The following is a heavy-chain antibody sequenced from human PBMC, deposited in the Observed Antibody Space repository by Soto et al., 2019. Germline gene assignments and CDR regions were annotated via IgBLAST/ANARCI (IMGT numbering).Heavy chain of an antibody. CDR2: INPNSSGK. CDR1: GYSLRGNY. V-gene: IGHV1-2*02. D-gene: IGHD3-22*01. J-gene: IGHJ6*02. CDR3: ARDLIVDGTDNYAREV. Sequence: ASVNVSCKASGYSLRGNYIHWVRQTPGQGLEWMGWINPNSSGKVYAQKFKGRVTMTRDTSLTTVYMQLNRLTSDDSAVYYCARDLIVDGTDNYAREVWGQGNPVIVS.